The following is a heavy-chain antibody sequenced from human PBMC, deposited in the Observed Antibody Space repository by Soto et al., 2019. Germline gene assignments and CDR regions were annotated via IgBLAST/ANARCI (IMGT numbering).Heavy chain of an antibody. CDR2: FSPIFAAP. CDR3: ARGVTSGSFPPFGL. V-gene: IGHV1-69*12. Sequence: QVQLVQSGAEVKKPGSSVKVSCKASGGTFSSYSFSWVRQAPGQGLEWMGGFSPIFAAPNYAQNFLDRVTITADEFTSTVYLELSSLRSEDTAVYSCARGVTSGSFPPFGLWGQGTLVTVSS. D-gene: IGHD1-26*01. J-gene: IGHJ4*02. CDR1: GGTFSSYS.